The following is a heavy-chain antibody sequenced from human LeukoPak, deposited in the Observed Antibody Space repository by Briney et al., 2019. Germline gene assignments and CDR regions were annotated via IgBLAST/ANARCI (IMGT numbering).Heavy chain of an antibody. D-gene: IGHD2-2*02. CDR1: GYTFTSYG. Sequence: ASVKVSCKASGYTFTSYGISWVRQAPGQGLEWMGWISAYNGNTNYAQKLQGRVTMTTDTSTSTAYMELRSQRSDDTAVYYCARPSFHCSSTSCYTGYGMDVWGQGTTVTVSS. CDR3: ARPSFHCSSTSCYTGYGMDV. CDR2: ISAYNGNT. V-gene: IGHV1-18*01. J-gene: IGHJ6*02.